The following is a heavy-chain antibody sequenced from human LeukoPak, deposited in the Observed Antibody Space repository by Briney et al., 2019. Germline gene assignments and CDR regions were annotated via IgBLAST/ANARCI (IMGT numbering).Heavy chain of an antibody. J-gene: IGHJ4*02. V-gene: IGHV3-21*06. CDR1: GFTFTNYD. D-gene: IGHD3-22*01. CDR2: ITTSGTYI. Sequence: GGSLRLSRAASGFTFTNYDMSWVRQAPGKGLELVSSITTSGTYIYYADSVKGRFTISRDNAKNSLYLQMNSLRAEDTAVYYCARDPYDSSWGLCYFDYWGQGNLVTVSS. CDR3: ARDPYDSSWGLCYFDY.